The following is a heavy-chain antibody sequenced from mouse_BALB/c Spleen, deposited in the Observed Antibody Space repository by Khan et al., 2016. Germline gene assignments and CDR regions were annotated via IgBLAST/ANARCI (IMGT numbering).Heavy chain of an antibody. CDR1: GFSLSRYS. V-gene: IGHV2-6-4*01. CDR3: ARNSLYGYDGFFAY. D-gene: IGHD2-2*01. Sequence: QVQLKESGPGLVAPSQSLSITCTVSGFSLSRYSVHWVRQPPGKGLEWLGMIWGGGSTDYNSAIKSRLSISKDNSKSQASLKMNSLQTDDTAMYXCARNSLYGYDGFFAYWGQWTLVTVSA. CDR2: IWGGGST. J-gene: IGHJ3*01.